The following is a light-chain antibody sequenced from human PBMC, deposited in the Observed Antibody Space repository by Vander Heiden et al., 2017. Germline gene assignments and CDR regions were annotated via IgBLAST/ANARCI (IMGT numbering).Light chain of an antibody. CDR3: SSYAGSNNGV. Sequence: QTALTQPLAASGGPGQSVTSSGTGTSSDVCGYNFVYWYQQHPGKAPKPRSYDVSQRPSVVPVRVSGSKSGNTDSLTVSGLRAEYESDDACSSYAGSNNGVCGGVPRLTV. CDR2: DVS. V-gene: IGLV2-8*01. J-gene: IGLJ2*01. CDR1: SSDVCGYNF.